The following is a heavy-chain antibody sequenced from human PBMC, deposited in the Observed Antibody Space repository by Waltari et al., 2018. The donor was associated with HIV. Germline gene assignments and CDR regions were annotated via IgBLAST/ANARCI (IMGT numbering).Heavy chain of an antibody. CDR2: IKSKTDGGTT. D-gene: IGHD4-17*01. CDR3: TSNSTVTTFYYYDYDMDV. CDR1: GFTFSNAW. V-gene: IGHV3-15*01. J-gene: IGHJ6*02. Sequence: EVQLVESGGGLVKPGGSLRLSCAASGFTFSNAWMSWVRQAPGKGLEWVGRIKSKTDGGTTDYAAPVKGRFTISRDDSKNTLYLQMNSLKTEDTAVYYCTSNSTVTTFYYYDYDMDVWGQGTTVTVSS.